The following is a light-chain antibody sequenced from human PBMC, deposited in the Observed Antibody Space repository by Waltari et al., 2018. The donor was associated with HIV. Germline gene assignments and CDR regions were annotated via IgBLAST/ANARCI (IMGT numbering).Light chain of an antibody. CDR2: DVT. CDR3: CSYTSSITGRV. V-gene: IGLV2-14*03. CDR1: NSDGGGYKY. J-gene: IGLJ1*01. Sequence: QSALTQPASVSGSPGQSITISCTGTNSDGGGYKYVSWYQQYPGKAPKLIIYDVTNRPSGVSNRFSGSKSGNTASLTISGLQAEDEADYYCCSYTSSITGRVFGTGTKVTVL.